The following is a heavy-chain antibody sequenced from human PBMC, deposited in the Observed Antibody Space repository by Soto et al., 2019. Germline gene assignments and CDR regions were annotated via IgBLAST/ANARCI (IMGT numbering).Heavy chain of an antibody. D-gene: IGHD2-15*01. CDR2: IDSGGST. CDR1: GFTVSSNY. CDR3: ASSVVVAALDY. V-gene: IGHV3-53*04. Sequence: EVQLVESGGGLVQPGGSLRLSCAASGFTVSSNYMSWVRHAPGKGLEWVSVIDSGGSTYYADSVKGRFTISRHNSKNSLYLQMNSLRAEDTAVYYCASSVVVAALDYWGQGTLVTVSS. J-gene: IGHJ4*02.